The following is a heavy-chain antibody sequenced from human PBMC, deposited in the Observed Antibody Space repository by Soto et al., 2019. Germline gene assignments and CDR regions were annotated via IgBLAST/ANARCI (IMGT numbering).Heavy chain of an antibody. V-gene: IGHV3-23*01. CDR1: GFTFSSYV. D-gene: IGHD2-15*01. CDR3: AKDGLGSCTGGTCYGSDY. CDR2: ISGSGASI. J-gene: IGHJ4*02. Sequence: EVQLLESGGNLVQPGGSLRLSCAASGFTFSSYVMSWVRQAPGKGLEWVSTISGSGASIYDADSVKGRFPISRDNSKNTVYLQMNSLRAEDTAVYYCAKDGLGSCTGGTCYGSDYWGQGTLVTVSS.